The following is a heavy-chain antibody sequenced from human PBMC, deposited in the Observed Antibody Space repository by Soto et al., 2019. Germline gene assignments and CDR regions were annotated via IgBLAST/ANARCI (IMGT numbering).Heavy chain of an antibody. CDR1: GFTFSSYG. J-gene: IGHJ4*02. V-gene: IGHV3-33*01. Sequence: QVQLVESGGGVVQPGGSLRLSCAASGFTFSSYGMHWVRQAPGKGLEWVAVIWYDGNNKYYADSVKGRFTISRDNSNKTLYVQMTSLRAEDTAVYYCARGLHSLFDYWGQGTLVTVSS. CDR3: ARGLHSLFDY. CDR2: IWYDGNNK. D-gene: IGHD2-21*01.